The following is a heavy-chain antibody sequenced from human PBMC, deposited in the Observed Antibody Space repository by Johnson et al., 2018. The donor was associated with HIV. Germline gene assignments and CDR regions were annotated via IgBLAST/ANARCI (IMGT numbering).Heavy chain of an antibody. CDR2: IWYHGNNK. CDR1: GFSFSDYG. V-gene: IGHV3-33*01. J-gene: IGHJ3*02. CDR3: ARDDAFDI. Sequence: QVQLVESGGGVVQPGGSLRLSCAASGFSFSDYGMHWVRQAPGKGLEWVAGIWYHGNNKYYADSVKGRFTISRDNAKNSLYLQMNSLRAEDTAVYYCARDDAFDIWGQGTMVTVSS.